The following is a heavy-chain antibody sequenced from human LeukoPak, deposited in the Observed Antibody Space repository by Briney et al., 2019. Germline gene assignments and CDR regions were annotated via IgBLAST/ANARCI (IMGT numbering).Heavy chain of an antibody. CDR3: ARDPYYDFWSGYFYYYMDV. J-gene: IGHJ6*03. CDR2: INSDGSST. Sequence: PGGSLRLSCAASGFTFSSYWMHWVRQAPGKGLVWVSRINSDGSSTSYADSVKGRFTISRDNAKNTLYLQMNSRRAEDTAVYYCARDPYYDFWSGYFYYYMDVWGKGTTVTVSS. CDR1: GFTFSSYW. D-gene: IGHD3-3*01. V-gene: IGHV3-74*01.